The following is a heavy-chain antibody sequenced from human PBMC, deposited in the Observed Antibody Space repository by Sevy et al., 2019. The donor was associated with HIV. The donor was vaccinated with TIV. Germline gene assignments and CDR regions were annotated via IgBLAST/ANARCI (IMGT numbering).Heavy chain of an antibody. J-gene: IGHJ5*02. CDR3: ARSPPVVVVPGAPSWFDP. Sequence: SETLSLTCGVHDGSFSGYYWNWIRQLPGKGLEWIGDINESGNTYYNPSLKSRVTISVDTSKKQFSLKLNSVTAADTAVYFCARSPPVVVVPGAPSWFDPWGQGTLVTVSS. CDR1: DGSFSGYY. V-gene: IGHV4-34*01. D-gene: IGHD2-2*01. CDR2: INESGNT.